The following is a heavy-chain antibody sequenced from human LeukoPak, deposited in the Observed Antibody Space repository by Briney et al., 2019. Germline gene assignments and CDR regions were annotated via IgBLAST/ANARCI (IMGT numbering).Heavy chain of an antibody. J-gene: IGHJ5*02. CDR1: GFTFSSYA. CDR2: IKGKTDSGTT. D-gene: IGHD3-3*01. CDR3: IWSGLNWFDT. Sequence: GGSLRLSCAASGFTFSSYAMSWVRQAPGKGLEWVGRIKGKTDSGTTDYAAPVKGRFTISRDDSKNTMYPQMNSLKSEDTAVYFCIWSGLNWFDTWGQGKPVTVSS. V-gene: IGHV3-15*01.